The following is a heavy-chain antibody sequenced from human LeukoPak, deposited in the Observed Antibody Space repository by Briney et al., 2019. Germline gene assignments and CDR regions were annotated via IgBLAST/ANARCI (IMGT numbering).Heavy chain of an antibody. V-gene: IGHV3-49*04. CDR3: TRDGYNRPSDY. D-gene: IGHD5-12*01. Sequence: PGGSLRLSCTASGFTFGDYAMRWVRQAPGKGLEWVGFIRSKAYGGTTEYAASVKGRFTISRDDSKSIAYLQMNSLKTEDTAVYYCTRDGYNRPSDYWGQGTLVTVSS. J-gene: IGHJ4*02. CDR1: GFTFGDYA. CDR2: IRSKAYGGTT.